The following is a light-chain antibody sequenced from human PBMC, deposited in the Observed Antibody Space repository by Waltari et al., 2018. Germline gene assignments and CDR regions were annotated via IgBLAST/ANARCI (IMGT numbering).Light chain of an antibody. CDR2: KDS. J-gene: IGLJ2*01. V-gene: IGLV3-25*03. CDR3: QSADSSGPIVV. Sequence: SYALTQAPSVSVSPGQTARIPCPGAGSSKPYASWYQQKPGQAPVLMLYKDSERPSGIPERFSGSSSGTTVTLTISGVQAEDEADYYCQSADSSGPIVVFGGGTKVTVL. CDR1: GSSKPY.